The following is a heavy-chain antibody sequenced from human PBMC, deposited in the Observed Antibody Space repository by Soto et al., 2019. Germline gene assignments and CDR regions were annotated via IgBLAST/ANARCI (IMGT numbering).Heavy chain of an antibody. V-gene: IGHV1-69*12. D-gene: IGHD6-19*01. CDR1: GGTFSSYA. CDR2: IIPIFGTA. J-gene: IGHJ1*01. CDR3: ARTLPAAGTWAESSQP. Sequence: QVQLVQSGAEVKKPGSSVKVSCKASGGTFSSYAISWVRQAPGQGLEWMGGIIPIFGTANYAQKFQGRVTITADESTSTAYMELTSLSSEDRAVYYCARTLPAAGTWAESSQPWAQGTLVTLPS.